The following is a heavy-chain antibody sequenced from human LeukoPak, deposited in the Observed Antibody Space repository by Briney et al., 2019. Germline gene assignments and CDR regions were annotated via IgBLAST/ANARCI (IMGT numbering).Heavy chain of an antibody. D-gene: IGHD5-12*01. CDR2: IYYSGST. CDR1: GGSISSGGYF. Sequence: PSQTLSLTCTVSGGSISSGGYFWTWIRQHPGKALEWIGYIYYSGSTYYNPSLKSRVTISVDTSKIQFSLKLSFVTAADTAVYYCARFPYSGYDYWYFDLWGRGTLVTVSS. J-gene: IGHJ2*01. CDR3: ARFPYSGYDYWYFDL. V-gene: IGHV4-31*03.